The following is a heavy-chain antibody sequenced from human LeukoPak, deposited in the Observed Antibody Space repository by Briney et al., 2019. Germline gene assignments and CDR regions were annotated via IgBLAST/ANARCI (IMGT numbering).Heavy chain of an antibody. CDR1: GFTFSNAW. D-gene: IGHD3-9*01. CDR2: IKSKTDGGTT. Sequence: GGSLRLSCAASGFTFSNAWMSWVRQAPGKGLEWVGRIKSKTDGGTTDYAVPVKGRFTISRDDSKNTLYLQMNSLKTEDTAVYYCTTDRRVLRYFDWLLSIAGLFDYWGQGTLVTVSS. J-gene: IGHJ4*02. V-gene: IGHV3-15*01. CDR3: TTDRRVLRYFDWLLSIAGLFDY.